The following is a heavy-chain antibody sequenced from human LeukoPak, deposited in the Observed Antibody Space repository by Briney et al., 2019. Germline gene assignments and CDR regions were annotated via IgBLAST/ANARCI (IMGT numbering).Heavy chain of an antibody. CDR2: ISAYNGNT. Sequence: EASVKVSCKASGYTFTSYGISWVRQAPGQGLEWMGWISAYNGNTNYAQKLQGRVTMTTDTSTSTAYMELRSLRSDDTAVYYCARDVGASGLSMVRGVSGYWGQGTLVTVSS. D-gene: IGHD3-10*01. J-gene: IGHJ4*02. CDR1: GYTFTSYG. V-gene: IGHV1-18*01. CDR3: ARDVGASGLSMVRGVSGY.